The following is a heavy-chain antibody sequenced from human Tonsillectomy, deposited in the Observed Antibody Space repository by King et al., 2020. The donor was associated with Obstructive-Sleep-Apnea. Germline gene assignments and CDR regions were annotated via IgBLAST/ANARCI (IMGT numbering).Heavy chain of an antibody. CDR1: GDSINSGEDY. CDR3: ARVHYYDTSGYYYYFDY. V-gene: IGHV4-30-4*01. CDR2: IYYSGST. D-gene: IGHD3-22*01. J-gene: IGHJ4*02. Sequence: HVQLQESGPGLVKPSQTLSLTCTVSGDSINSGEDYWGWIRQPPGKGLEWIGYIYYSGSTYYSPSLKSRVTISVDKSKNWFSLRLTSVTAADTAVYYCARVHYYDTSGYYYYFDYWGQGTLVTVSS.